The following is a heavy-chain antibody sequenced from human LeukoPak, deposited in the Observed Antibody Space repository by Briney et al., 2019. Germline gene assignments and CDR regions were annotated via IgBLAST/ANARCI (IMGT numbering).Heavy chain of an antibody. V-gene: IGHV3-74*01. CDR2: ISSDGSNT. CDR1: GFTFSTYW. D-gene: IGHD3/OR15-3a*01. CDR3: AGLDFGQDY. J-gene: IGHJ4*02. Sequence: GGSLRLSCAASGFTFSTYWMHWVRQAPGKGLVWVSRISSDGSNTNYADSVKGRFTISRDNAKNTLYLQMNSLTADDTAVYYCAGLDFGQDYWGQGTLVTVSS.